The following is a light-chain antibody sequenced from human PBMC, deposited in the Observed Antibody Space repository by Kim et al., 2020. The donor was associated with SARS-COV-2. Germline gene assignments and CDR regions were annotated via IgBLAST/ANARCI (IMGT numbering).Light chain of an antibody. CDR2: LNSDGSH. CDR3: QTWGTGIPYV. V-gene: IGLV4-69*01. CDR1: SGHSSYA. J-gene: IGLJ1*01. Sequence: QPVLTQSPSASPSLGASVKLTCTLSSGHSSYAIAWHQQQPEKGPRYLMKLNSDGSHSKGDGIPDRFSGSSSGAERYLTISSLQSEDEADYYCQTWGTGIPYVFGTGTKVTVL.